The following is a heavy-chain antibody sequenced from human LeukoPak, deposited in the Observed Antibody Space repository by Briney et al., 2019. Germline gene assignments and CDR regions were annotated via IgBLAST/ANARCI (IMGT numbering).Heavy chain of an antibody. CDR3: AKDVNTLYYYDSSGFT. J-gene: IGHJ5*02. CDR1: GFTFSSYA. V-gene: IGHV3-23*01. Sequence: GGSLRLSCAASGFTFSSYAMSWVRQAPGKGLEWVSAISGSGGSTYYADSVKGRFTISSDNSKNTLYLQMNSLRAEDTAVYYCAKDVNTLYYYDSSGFTWGQGTLVTVSS. CDR2: ISGSGGST. D-gene: IGHD3-22*01.